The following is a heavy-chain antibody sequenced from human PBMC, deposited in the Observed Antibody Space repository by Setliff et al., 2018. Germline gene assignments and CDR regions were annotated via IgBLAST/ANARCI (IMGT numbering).Heavy chain of an antibody. J-gene: IGHJ4*02. Sequence: PGGSLRLSCAASGFLFSSYGMHWVRQAPGKGLEWVAFIQYDGSDKYYEDSVKGRFTISRDNSRNTLFLQMNSLRTEDTAVYYCAKDTHYYASSGYYCFDYWGQGTLVTVSS. CDR3: AKDTHYYASSGYYCFDY. CDR2: IQYDGSDK. D-gene: IGHD3-22*01. V-gene: IGHV3-30*02. CDR1: GFLFSSYG.